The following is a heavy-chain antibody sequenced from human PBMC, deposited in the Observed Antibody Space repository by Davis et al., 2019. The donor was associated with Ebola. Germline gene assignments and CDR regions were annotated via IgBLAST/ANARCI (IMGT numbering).Heavy chain of an antibody. Sequence: GGSLRLSCAASGFTVSSNYMSWVRQAPGKGLGWVSVIYSGGSTYYGDSVMGRFTISRDNAKNSLYLQMNSLRADDTALYYCAKDASFYDVLTGYYDFYYGIDVWGQGTTVTVSS. V-gene: IGHV3-53*05. CDR2: IYSGGST. J-gene: IGHJ6*02. CDR1: GFTVSSNY. CDR3: AKDASFYDVLTGYYDFYYGIDV. D-gene: IGHD3-9*01.